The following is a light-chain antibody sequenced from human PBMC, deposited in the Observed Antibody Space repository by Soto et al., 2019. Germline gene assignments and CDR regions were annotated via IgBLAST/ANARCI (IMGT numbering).Light chain of an antibody. CDR3: AAWDDSLNGPNWV. V-gene: IGLV1-44*01. J-gene: IGLJ3*02. Sequence: QPVLTQPPSASGTPGQRVTISCSGSSSNIGSNTVNWYQQLPGTAAKLLIYSNNQRPSGVPDRFSGSKSGTSASLAISGLQSEDEADYYCAAWDDSLNGPNWVFGGGTKLTVL. CDR1: SSNIGSNT. CDR2: SNN.